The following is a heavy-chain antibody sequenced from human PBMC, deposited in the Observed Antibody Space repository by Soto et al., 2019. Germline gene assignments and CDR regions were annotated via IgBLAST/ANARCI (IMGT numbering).Heavy chain of an antibody. D-gene: IGHD2-15*01. J-gene: IGHJ5*02. CDR1: GFTFSSYS. V-gene: IGHV3-21*01. CDR3: ARDMAGYCSGGSCYGGWFDP. Sequence: GGSLRLSCEASGFTFSSYSMIWVRQAPGKGLEWVSFISSSSSFRYFGDSVKGRFTISRDNAKNSLYLQMNSLRAEDTAVYYCARDMAGYCSGGSCYGGWFDPWGQGTLVTVSS. CDR2: ISSSSSFR.